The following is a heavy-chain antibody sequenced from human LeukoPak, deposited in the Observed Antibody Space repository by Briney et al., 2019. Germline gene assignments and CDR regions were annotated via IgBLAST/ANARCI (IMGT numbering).Heavy chain of an antibody. Sequence: TGGSLRLSCAASGFTFSSYAMSWVRQAPGKGLEWVSGISGSGGSTYYADSVKGRFTISRDNSKNTLYLQMNSLRAEDTAVYYCTKRINDYGDYLAASDYWGQGTLVTVSS. CDR1: GFTFSSYA. V-gene: IGHV3-23*01. J-gene: IGHJ4*02. D-gene: IGHD4-17*01. CDR3: TKRINDYGDYLAASDY. CDR2: ISGSGGST.